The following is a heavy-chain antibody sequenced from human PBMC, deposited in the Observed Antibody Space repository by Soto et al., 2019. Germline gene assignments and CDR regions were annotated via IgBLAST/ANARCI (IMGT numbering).Heavy chain of an antibody. D-gene: IGHD4-4*01. J-gene: IGHJ4*02. Sequence: GGSLRLSCAASGFTVSKNYMNWVRQAPGKGLEWVSVIYSGGSTYYADSVRGRFTISRDNSKNTVYLQMNSLRVEDTAVYYCARDPDGYSTFDYWGQGTLVTVSS. V-gene: IGHV3-53*01. CDR1: GFTVSKNY. CDR3: ARDPDGYSTFDY. CDR2: IYSGGST.